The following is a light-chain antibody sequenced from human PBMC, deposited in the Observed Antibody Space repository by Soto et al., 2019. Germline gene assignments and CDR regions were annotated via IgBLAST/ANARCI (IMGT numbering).Light chain of an antibody. CDR2: DAS. CDR3: QQRSSWPLT. V-gene: IGKV3-11*01. Sequence: EIVLTQSPATLSLSPGERATLSCRASLSVGSYLAWYQHRPGQTPRLLIYDASNRAPGIPARFSGSGSVTDFTLTISSLEPEDFAVYYCQQRSSWPLTFGGGTKVEI. CDR1: LSVGSY. J-gene: IGKJ4*01.